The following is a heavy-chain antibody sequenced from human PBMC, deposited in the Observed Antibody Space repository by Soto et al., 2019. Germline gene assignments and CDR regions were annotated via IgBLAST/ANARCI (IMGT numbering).Heavy chain of an antibody. D-gene: IGHD3-22*01. J-gene: IGHJ2*01. CDR3: ARENWYYYDSSGYRYFDL. CDR1: GYTFTSYG. Sequence: ASVKVSCKASGYTFTSYGISWVRQAPGQGLEWMGWISAYNGNTNYAQKLQGRVTMTTDTSTSTAYMELRSLRSDDTAVYYCARENWYYYDSSGYRYFDLWGRGTLVTVS. V-gene: IGHV1-18*01. CDR2: ISAYNGNT.